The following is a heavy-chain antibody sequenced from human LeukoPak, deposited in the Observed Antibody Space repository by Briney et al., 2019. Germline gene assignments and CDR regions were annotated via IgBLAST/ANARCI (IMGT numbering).Heavy chain of an antibody. Sequence: GGSLRLSCAASGFTFSSYWMTWVRQAPGKGLEWVANINQDGSEKYYVDSVKDRFTISRDNTKNSLSQQMNALRADDTAVYYCARDPRIAVAGHLDCWGQGSLVIVSS. V-gene: IGHV3-7*01. J-gene: IGHJ4*02. CDR1: GFTFSSYW. CDR3: ARDPRIAVAGHLDC. D-gene: IGHD6-19*01. CDR2: INQDGSEK.